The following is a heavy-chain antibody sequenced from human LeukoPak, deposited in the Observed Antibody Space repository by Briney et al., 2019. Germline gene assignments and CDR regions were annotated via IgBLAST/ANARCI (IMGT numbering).Heavy chain of an antibody. CDR1: GYSFTSYW. V-gene: IGHV5-51*01. D-gene: IGHD5-18*01. CDR3: ARLRASYPDWPFDY. J-gene: IGHJ4*02. CDR2: IYPGDSVT. Sequence: GESLKISCKGSGYSFTSYWIGWVRQMPGKGLERMGSIYPGDSVTSYSPSFQGQVTISADKSISTAYLQWSSLKASDAAMYYCARLRASYPDWPFDYWGQGTLVTVSS.